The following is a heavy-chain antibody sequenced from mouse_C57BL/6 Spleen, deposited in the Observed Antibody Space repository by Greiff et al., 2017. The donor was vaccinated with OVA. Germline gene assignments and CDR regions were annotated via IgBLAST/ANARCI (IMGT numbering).Heavy chain of an antibody. CDR3: ARSFTTVVPYWYFDV. J-gene: IGHJ1*03. Sequence: VQLQQSGPELVKPGASVKISCKASGYAFSSSWMNWVKQRPGKGLEWIGRIYPGDGDTNYNVKFKGKATLTADKSSSTAYMQLSSLTSEDSAVYFCARSFTTVVPYWYFDVWGTGTTVTVSS. V-gene: IGHV1-82*01. CDR2: IYPGDGDT. CDR1: GYAFSSSW. D-gene: IGHD1-1*01.